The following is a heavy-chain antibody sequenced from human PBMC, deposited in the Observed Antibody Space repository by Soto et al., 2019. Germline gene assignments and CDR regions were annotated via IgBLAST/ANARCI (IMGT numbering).Heavy chain of an antibody. J-gene: IGHJ3*02. D-gene: IGHD3-22*01. CDR1: GGSVAGGLFH. CDR3: TGGDDSSGSDAFDI. V-gene: IGHV4-61*01. CDR2: IYYSGSS. Sequence: PSETLFLTCSVSGGSVAGGLFHVIWIRQPPGKGLEWIGYIYYSGSSNYSPSLKSRVTISVDTSKNQFSLKLSSVTAADTAVYYCTGGDDSSGSDAFDIWGQGTMVTVSS.